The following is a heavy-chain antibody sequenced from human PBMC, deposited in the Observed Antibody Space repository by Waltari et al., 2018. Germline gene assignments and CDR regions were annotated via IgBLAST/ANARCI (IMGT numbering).Heavy chain of an antibody. V-gene: IGHV7-4-1*02. CDR3: AREVKWELLSYFDY. Sequence: QVQLVQSGSELKKPGASVKVSCKASGYTFTSYAMNWVQQAPGQGLEWMGWGNTNTGNPTYAQGLTGRFVFSLDTSGSTAYLQISSLKAEDTAVYYCAREVKWELLSYFDYWGQGTLVTVSS. J-gene: IGHJ4*02. D-gene: IGHD1-26*01. CDR2: GNTNTGNP. CDR1: GYTFTSYA.